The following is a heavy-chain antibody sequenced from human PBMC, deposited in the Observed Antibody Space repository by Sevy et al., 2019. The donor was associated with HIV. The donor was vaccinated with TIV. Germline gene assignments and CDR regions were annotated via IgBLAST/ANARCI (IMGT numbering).Heavy chain of an antibody. CDR2: INPDSGGT. CDR1: GYTFTDYH. J-gene: IGHJ4*02. CDR3: ATAGNSYGDYTSYYFDY. V-gene: IGHV1-2*04. Sequence: ASVKVSCKASGYTFTDYHMHWVRQAPGQGLEWMGWINPDSGGTNYAQKFQGWVTMTRDTSISTAYMELSRLSSDDSAVYYCATAGNSYGDYTSYYFDYWGQRTLVTVSS. D-gene: IGHD4-17*01.